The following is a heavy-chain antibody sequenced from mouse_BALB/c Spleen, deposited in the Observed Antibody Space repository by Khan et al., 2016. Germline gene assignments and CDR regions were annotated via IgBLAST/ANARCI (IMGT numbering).Heavy chain of an antibody. D-gene: IGHD1-1*01. CDR2: ISYSGST. V-gene: IGHV3-2*02. CDR3: ARGDYGSSSWFAY. J-gene: IGHJ3*01. Sequence: EVQLQESGPGLVKPSQSLSLTCTVTGYSITSDYAWNWIRQFPGNKLEWMGYISYSGSTSYNPSLKSRISITRDTSTNQFFLQLNSVTTEDTATYYCARGDYGSSSWFAYWGQGTLVTVSA. CDR1: GYSITSDYA.